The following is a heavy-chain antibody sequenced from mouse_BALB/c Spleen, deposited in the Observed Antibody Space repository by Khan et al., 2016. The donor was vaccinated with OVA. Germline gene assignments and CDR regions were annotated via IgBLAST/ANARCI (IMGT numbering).Heavy chain of an antibody. CDR3: ARDGYSPWCAY. CDR2: IDPENGNT. J-gene: IGHJ3*01. Sequence: EVQLEESGAELVRPGALVKLSCKASGFNIKDYYIHWVKQRPEQGLEWIGWIDPENGNTIYDPKFLGKASITADTSSNTAYLQLSSLTSEDTAVYYCARDGYSPWCAYWGQGTLVTVSA. D-gene: IGHD2-3*01. CDR1: GFNIKDYY. V-gene: IGHV14-1*02.